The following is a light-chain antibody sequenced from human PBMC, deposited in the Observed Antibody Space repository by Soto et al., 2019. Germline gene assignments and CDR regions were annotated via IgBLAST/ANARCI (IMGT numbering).Light chain of an antibody. CDR3: SSYTSSSIPYV. J-gene: IGLJ1*01. CDR2: DVS. CDR1: SSDVGGYNY. V-gene: IGLV2-14*01. Sequence: QSVLTQPASVSGSPGQSITISCTGTSSDVGGYNYVSWFQQHPGKAPKLMIYDVSNRPSGVSNRFSGSKSGNTASLTISGLQAEDEADYYCSSYTSSSIPYVFATGTKVTVL.